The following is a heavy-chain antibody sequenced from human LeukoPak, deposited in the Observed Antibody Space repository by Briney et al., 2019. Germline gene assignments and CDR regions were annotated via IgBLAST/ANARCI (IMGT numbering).Heavy chain of an antibody. CDR3: ARETRALWYRGTTAFDY. D-gene: IGHD1-1*01. CDR2: INHSGST. Sequence: SETLSLTCAVYGGSFSGYYWSWIRQPPGKGLEWIGEINHSGSTNYNPSLKSRVTISVDTSKNQFSLKLSSVTAADTAVYYCARETRALWYRGTTAFDYWGQGTLVTVYS. V-gene: IGHV4-34*01. CDR1: GGSFSGYY. J-gene: IGHJ4*02.